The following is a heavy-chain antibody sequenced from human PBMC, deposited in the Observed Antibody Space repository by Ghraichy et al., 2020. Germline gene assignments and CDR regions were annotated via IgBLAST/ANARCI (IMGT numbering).Heavy chain of an antibody. CDR1: GFTFSSYA. CDR2: ISGSGGST. D-gene: IGHD2-2*01. CDR3: AKDRNGYCSSTSCTWGNWFDP. Sequence: GSLRLSCAASGFTFSSYAMSWVRQAPGKGLEWVSAISGSGGSTYYADSVKGRFTISRDNSKNTLYLQMNSLRAEDTAVYYCAKDRNGYCSSTSCTWGNWFDPWGQGTLVTVSS. V-gene: IGHV3-23*01. J-gene: IGHJ5*02.